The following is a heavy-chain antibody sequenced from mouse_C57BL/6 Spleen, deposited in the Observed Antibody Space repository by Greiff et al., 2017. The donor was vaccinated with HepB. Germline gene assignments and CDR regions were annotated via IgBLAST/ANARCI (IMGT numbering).Heavy chain of an antibody. CDR1: GYTFTDYY. CDR3: ARVYLLLQTGYFDV. J-gene: IGHJ1*03. D-gene: IGHD1-1*01. Sequence: VQLQQSGPELVKPGASVKISCKASGYTFTDYYMNWVKQSHGKSLEWIGDINPNNGGTSYNQKFKGKATLTVDKSSSTAYMELRSLTSEDSAVYYCARVYLLLQTGYFDVWGTGTTVTVSS. CDR2: INPNNGGT. V-gene: IGHV1-26*01.